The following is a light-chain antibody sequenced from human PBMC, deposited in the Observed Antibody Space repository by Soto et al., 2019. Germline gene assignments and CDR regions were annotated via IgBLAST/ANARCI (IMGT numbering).Light chain of an antibody. V-gene: IGKV1-6*01. Sequence: AIQMTQSPSSLSASVGDRVTITCRASQGIRNDLGWYQQEPGKAPKLLISAASSLQSGVPSRFSGSGSGTDFTLTISSLQPEDFATYYCLQDYNYPRTFGQGTKVDIK. CDR2: AAS. CDR1: QGIRND. CDR3: LQDYNYPRT. J-gene: IGKJ1*01.